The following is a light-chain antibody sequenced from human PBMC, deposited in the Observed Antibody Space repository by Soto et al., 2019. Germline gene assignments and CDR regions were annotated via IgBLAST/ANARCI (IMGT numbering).Light chain of an antibody. CDR3: QQYSIWRT. CDR2: GAS. CDR1: QTLTSTY. V-gene: IGKV3D-15*01. Sequence: DKLMSQSPATLSLSPGERATLSCRASQTLTSTYLAWYQQKPGQAPRLLIYGASTRATGIPDRFSGSGSGTEFTLTISSLQSEDFAVYYCQQYSIWRTFGQGTKVDIK. J-gene: IGKJ1*01.